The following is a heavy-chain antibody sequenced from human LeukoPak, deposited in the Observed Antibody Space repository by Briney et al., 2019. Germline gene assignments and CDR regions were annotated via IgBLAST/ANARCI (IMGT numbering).Heavy chain of an antibody. CDR2: IYYRGST. D-gene: IGHD3-3*01. V-gene: IGHV4-39*01. CDR3: ARTRDFSSENAFDI. Sequence: PSETLCLTCTVSGGSTSASIDYWGWIRQPRGKGMEWIGSIYYRGSTYYNPSLKSRVTISVDTSKNQFSLNLNSVTAADTAVYYCARTRDFSSENAFDIWGQGTMVTASS. CDR1: GGSTSASIDY. J-gene: IGHJ3*02.